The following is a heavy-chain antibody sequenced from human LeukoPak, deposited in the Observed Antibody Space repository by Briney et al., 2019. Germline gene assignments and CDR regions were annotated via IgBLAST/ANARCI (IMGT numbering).Heavy chain of an antibody. CDR1: GGSISSYY. V-gene: IGHV4-59*01. CDR3: ARGPGGDSSGYYYGEYFQH. D-gene: IGHD3-22*01. CDR2: IYYSGST. J-gene: IGHJ1*01. Sequence: SSETLSLTCTVSGGSISSYYWSWIRQPPGKGLEWIAYIYYSGSTNYNPSLKSRVTISVDTSKNQFSLKLSSVTAADTAVYYCARGPGGDSSGYYYGEYFQHWGQGTLVTVSS.